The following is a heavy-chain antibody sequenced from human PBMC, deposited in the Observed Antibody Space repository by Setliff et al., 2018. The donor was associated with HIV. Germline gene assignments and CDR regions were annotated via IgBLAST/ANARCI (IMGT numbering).Heavy chain of an antibody. D-gene: IGHD1-26*01. J-gene: IGHJ3*02. CDR2: IYYSGST. V-gene: IGHV4-59*01. CDR3: SRDRREGKPDAFDI. Sequence: SETLSLTCTVSGGSISSYYWSWIRQPPGKGLEWIGYIYYSGSTNYNPSLKSRVTISVDTSKNQFSLKLSSVTAADTAVYYCSRDRREGKPDAFDIWGQGTMVTVSS. CDR1: GGSISSYY.